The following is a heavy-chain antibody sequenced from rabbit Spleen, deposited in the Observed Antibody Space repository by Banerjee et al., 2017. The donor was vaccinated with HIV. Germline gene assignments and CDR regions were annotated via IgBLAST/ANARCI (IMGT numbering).Heavy chain of an antibody. CDR2: INTATGKD. D-gene: IGHD7-1*01. Sequence: QEQLVESGGGLVQPTGSLTLTCKASGFSFSGSYYMCWVRQAPGKGLEWIACINTATGKDVYASWAKGRFTISTTSSTTVTLQMTSLTVADTATYFCARDTGTSFSSYGMDLWGPGTLVTVS. V-gene: IGHV1S45*01. CDR3: ARDTGTSFSSYGMDL. CDR1: GFSFSGSYY. J-gene: IGHJ6*01.